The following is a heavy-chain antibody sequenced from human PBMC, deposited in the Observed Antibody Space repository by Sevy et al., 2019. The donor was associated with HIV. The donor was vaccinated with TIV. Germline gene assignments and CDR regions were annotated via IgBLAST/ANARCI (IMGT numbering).Heavy chain of an antibody. CDR3: VRALLKADSL. D-gene: IGHD1-26*01. Sequence: GSLRLSCAASGFNIRAHWMLWVRQAPGKGLEWVANINEAASTKYYLDSVKGRFTISRDNAENSAFLQMNSLRVEDTAVYYCVRALLKADSLWGQGTLVTVSS. J-gene: IGHJ4*02. CDR2: INEAASTK. V-gene: IGHV3-7*01. CDR1: GFNIRAHW.